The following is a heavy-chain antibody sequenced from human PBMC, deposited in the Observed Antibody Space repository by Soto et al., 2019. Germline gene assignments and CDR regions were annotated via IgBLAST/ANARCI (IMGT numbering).Heavy chain of an antibody. CDR1: GFTFSSYW. J-gene: IGHJ4*02. CDR3: VRGNTGYGNFDY. D-gene: IGHD5-12*01. Sequence: EVQLVESGGGLVQPGGSLRLSCAASGFTFSSYWMHWVRQAPGKGLVWVARIYNPGSTASYADSVKGRFTISRDNAKNTLYLQMSSLTVEDTAVFYCVRGNTGYGNFDYWGQGILVTVSS. V-gene: IGHV3-74*01. CDR2: IYNPGSTA.